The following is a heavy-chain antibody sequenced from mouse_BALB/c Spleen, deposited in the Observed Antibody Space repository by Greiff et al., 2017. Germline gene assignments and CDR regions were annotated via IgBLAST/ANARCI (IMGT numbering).Heavy chain of an antibody. D-gene: IGHD2-1*01. Sequence: VKLMESGPGLVAPSQSLSITCTVSGFSLTSYGVHWVRQPPGKGLEWLGVIWAGGSTNYNSALMSRLSISKDNSKSQVFLKMNSLQTDDTAMYYCARERPYYYGAMDYWGQGTSVTVSS. J-gene: IGHJ4*01. CDR1: GFSLTSYG. CDR2: IWAGGST. V-gene: IGHV2-9*02. CDR3: ARERPYYYGAMDY.